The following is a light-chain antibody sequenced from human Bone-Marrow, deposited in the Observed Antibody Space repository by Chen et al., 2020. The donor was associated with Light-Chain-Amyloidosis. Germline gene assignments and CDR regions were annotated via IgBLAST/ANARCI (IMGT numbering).Light chain of an antibody. Sequence: DIAMSQSPDSLAVSLGERATINCKSSQSLLSKNKNYLVWSQQKPGQPPKLLISWASTRESGVPDRFSGSGSGADFTLTIGSLQAEDVAVYYCQQCYGSPLTFGGGTKVEIK. CDR2: WAS. CDR1: QSLLSKNKNY. V-gene: IGKV4-1*01. J-gene: IGKJ4*01. CDR3: QQCYGSPLT.